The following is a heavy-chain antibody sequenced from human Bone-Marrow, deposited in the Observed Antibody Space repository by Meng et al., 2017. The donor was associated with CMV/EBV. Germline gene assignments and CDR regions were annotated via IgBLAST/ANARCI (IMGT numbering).Heavy chain of an antibody. CDR2: IRSSSSYI. V-gene: IGHV3-21*01. D-gene: IGHD1-26*01. CDR1: GFTFSSYS. Sequence: GGSLRLSCAASGFTFSSYSMNWVRQAPGKGLEWVSSIRSSSSYIYYADSVKGRFTISRDNAKNSLYLEMSSLRAEDTAVYYCTRVSQWDLLLSDYWGQGTLVTVSS. J-gene: IGHJ4*02. CDR3: TRVSQWDLLLSDY.